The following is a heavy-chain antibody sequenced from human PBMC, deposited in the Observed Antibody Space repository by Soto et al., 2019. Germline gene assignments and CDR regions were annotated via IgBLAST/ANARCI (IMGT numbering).Heavy chain of an antibody. CDR1: GFTFSSYA. D-gene: IGHD2-2*02. CDR2: ISGSGGST. J-gene: IGHJ6*02. CDR3: AKEVVVVPAAIPYYYYYGMDV. Sequence: GGSLRLSCAASGFTFSSYAMSWVRQAPGKGLEWVSAISGSGGSTYYADSVKGRFTISRDNSKNTLYLQMNSLRAEDTAVYYCAKEVVVVPAAIPYYYYYGMDVWGQGTTVTVSS. V-gene: IGHV3-23*01.